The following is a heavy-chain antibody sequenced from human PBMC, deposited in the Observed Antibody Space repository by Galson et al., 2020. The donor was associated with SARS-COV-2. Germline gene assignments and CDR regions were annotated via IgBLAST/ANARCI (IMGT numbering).Heavy chain of an antibody. D-gene: IGHD3-9*01. CDR3: ARQSIAIELWLEGGDWFDP. J-gene: IGHJ5*02. CDR1: GGSVTSRSYF. CDR2: SHYSGNI. V-gene: IGHV4-39*01. Sequence: SETLSLTCIVSGGSVTSRSYFWGWIRQPPGKGLEWIGSSHYSGNIYYTPSLKSRVTISVDTSKNQFSLRLNSVTAADTAVYYCARQSIAIELWLEGGDWFDPWGQGTLVTVSS.